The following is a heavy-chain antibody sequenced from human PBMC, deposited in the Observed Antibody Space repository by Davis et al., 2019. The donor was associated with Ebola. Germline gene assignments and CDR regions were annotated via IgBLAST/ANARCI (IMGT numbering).Heavy chain of an antibody. CDR1: GFTFGDYA. J-gene: IGHJ4*02. CDR2: ISWDGRST. D-gene: IGHD3-22*01. V-gene: IGHV3-43D*03. CDR3: TAYDSTFRNY. Sequence: GESLKTSCAASGFTFGDYAMHWVRQAPGKGLEWVSLISWDGRSTAYADSVRDRFSISRNNSRNFLYLQMNGLRAEDTALYYCTAYDSTFRNYWGQGTLVTVSS.